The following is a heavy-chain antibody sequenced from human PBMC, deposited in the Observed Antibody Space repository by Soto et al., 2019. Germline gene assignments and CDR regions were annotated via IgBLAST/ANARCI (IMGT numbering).Heavy chain of an antibody. V-gene: IGHV5-10-1*01. CDR1: GYSFAGYW. CDR3: ARQIYDSDTGPNFQYYFDS. Sequence: GESLKMSCKGSGYSFAGYWITWVRQKPGKGLEWMGRIDPSDSQTYYSPSFRGHVTISVTKSITTVFLQWSSLRASDTAMYYCARQIYDSDTGPNFQYYFDSWGQGTPVTVSS. D-gene: IGHD3-22*01. J-gene: IGHJ4*02. CDR2: IDPSDSQT.